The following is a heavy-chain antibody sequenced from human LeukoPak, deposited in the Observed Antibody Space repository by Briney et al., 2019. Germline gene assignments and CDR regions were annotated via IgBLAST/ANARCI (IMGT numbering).Heavy chain of an antibody. J-gene: IGHJ4*02. CDR1: GFIFSSYG. D-gene: IGHD3-22*01. CDR3: ARDGHYYDSRGYFPV. CDR2: ISSSSSTI. V-gene: IGHV3-48*01. Sequence: GGSLRLSWAASGFIFSSYGMNWVRQAPGKGLEWVSYISSSSSTIYYADSVKGRFTISRDNAKNSLYLQMNSLRAEDTAVYYCARDGHYYDSRGYFPVWGQGTLVTVSS.